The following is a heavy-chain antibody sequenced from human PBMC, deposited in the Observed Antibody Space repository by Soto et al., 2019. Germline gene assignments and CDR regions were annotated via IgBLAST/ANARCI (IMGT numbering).Heavy chain of an antibody. V-gene: IGHV1-69*01. CDR3: ARDGGYYDSSGYFVDY. D-gene: IGHD3-22*01. CDR1: GGTFSSYA. J-gene: IGHJ4*02. Sequence: QVQLVQSGAKVKKPGSSVKVSCKASGGTFSSYAISWVRQAPGQGLEWMGGIIPIFGTANYAQKFQGRVTITADESTSTAYMELSSLRSEDTAVYYCARDGGYYDSSGYFVDYWGQGTLVTVSS. CDR2: IIPIFGTA.